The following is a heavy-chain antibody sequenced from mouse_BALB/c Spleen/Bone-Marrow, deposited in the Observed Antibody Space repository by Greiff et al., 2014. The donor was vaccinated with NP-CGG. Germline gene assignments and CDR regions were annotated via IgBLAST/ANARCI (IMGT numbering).Heavy chain of an antibody. CDR1: GFSLTSYG. D-gene: IGHD2-3*01. Sequence: VMLVESGPGLVAPSQSLSITCTVSGFSLTSYGVHWVRQPPGKGLEWLGVIWAGGSTNYNSALMSRLSISKDNSKSLVFSKMNSLQTDDTAMYYCARVYLWYFDVWGAGTTVTVSS. CDR2: IWAGGST. J-gene: IGHJ1*01. V-gene: IGHV2-9*02. CDR3: ARVYLWYFDV.